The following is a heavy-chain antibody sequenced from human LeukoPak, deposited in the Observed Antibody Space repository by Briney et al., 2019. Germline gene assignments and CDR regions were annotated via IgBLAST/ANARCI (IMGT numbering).Heavy chain of an antibody. J-gene: IGHJ4*02. D-gene: IGHD2-2*01. CDR3: ARGGSTSPRHFAY. CDR2: IYSGSST. Sequence: AGSLTLACPAVAFTVSSNYMSWVRQAPGKGLEWVSVIYSGSSTYYAEYVKGRFTISRENSKNTLYLQMNSVRAEDTAVYYCARGGSTSPRHFAYWGQGTLVTVPS. CDR1: AFTVSSNY. V-gene: IGHV3-53*01.